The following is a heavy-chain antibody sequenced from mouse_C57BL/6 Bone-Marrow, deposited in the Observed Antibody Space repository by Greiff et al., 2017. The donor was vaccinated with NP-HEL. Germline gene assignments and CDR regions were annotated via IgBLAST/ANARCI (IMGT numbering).Heavy chain of an antibody. J-gene: IGHJ3*01. D-gene: IGHD2-3*01. V-gene: IGHV1-82*01. CDR3: ARRVWLLPLGFAY. Sequence: VQLQESGPELVKPGASVKISCKASGYAFSSSWMNWVKQRPGKGLEWIGRIYPGDGDTNYNGKFKGKATLTADKSSSTAYMQLSSLTSEDSAVYFCARRVWLLPLGFAYWGQGTLVTVSA. CDR2: IYPGDGDT. CDR1: GYAFSSSW.